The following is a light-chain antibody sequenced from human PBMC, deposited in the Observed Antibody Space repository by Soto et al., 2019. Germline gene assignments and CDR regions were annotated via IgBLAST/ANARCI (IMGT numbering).Light chain of an antibody. Sequence: EIVLTQSPATLSLSPGERATLSCRASQSVSSNLAWYQQKPGQAPRLLIYGASTRATGIPARFSGSGSGTDFTLTISSLQSEDFAVYYCQQYNKGPVTFGQGTKVDIK. J-gene: IGKJ1*01. CDR3: QQYNKGPVT. CDR1: QSVSSN. V-gene: IGKV3-15*01. CDR2: GAS.